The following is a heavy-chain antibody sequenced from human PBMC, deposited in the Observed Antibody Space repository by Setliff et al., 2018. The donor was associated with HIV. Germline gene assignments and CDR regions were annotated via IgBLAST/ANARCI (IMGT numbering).Heavy chain of an antibody. Sequence: PSETCPLTCTVSGGSISTYYWSWIRQPPGKGLEWIGSIYFTGSSDNNPSLKSRVTLSVDTSKHQFSLKLSSVTAADTAVYYCARVQMAYAAFDVWGQGTMVTVSS. CDR2: IYFTGSS. CDR3: ARVQMAYAAFDV. D-gene: IGHD4-17*01. CDR1: GGSISTYY. J-gene: IGHJ3*01. V-gene: IGHV4-59*01.